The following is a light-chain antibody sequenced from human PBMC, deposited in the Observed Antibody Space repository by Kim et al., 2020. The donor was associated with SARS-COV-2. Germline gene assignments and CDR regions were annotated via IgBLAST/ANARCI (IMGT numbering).Light chain of an antibody. CDR3: QQTNNFPYT. V-gene: IGKV1-12*01. J-gene: IGKJ2*01. Sequence: DIQMTQSPSSVSASVGDRVTNTCRASQGISKWLAWYQQKPGKAPKLLIYVASTLQSGVPSRFSGSGSGTDFTLTISSLQPEDFAVYYCQQTNNFPYTFGRGTKLEI. CDR2: VAS. CDR1: QGISKW.